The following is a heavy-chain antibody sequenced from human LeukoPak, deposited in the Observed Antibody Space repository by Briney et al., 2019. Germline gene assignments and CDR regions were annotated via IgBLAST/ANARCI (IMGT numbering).Heavy chain of an antibody. J-gene: IGHJ4*02. CDR2: ISYDGSNK. V-gene: IGHV3-30-3*01. CDR3: AREDTEDYGDSGGLDY. D-gene: IGHD4-17*01. CDR1: GFTFSAYA. Sequence: PGRSLRLSCAASGFTFSAYAMHWVRQAPGRGLELVSVISYDGSNKLYADSVKGRFTISRDDSKNTLYLQMNSLRAEDTAVFYCAREDTEDYGDSGGLDYWGQGTLVTVSS.